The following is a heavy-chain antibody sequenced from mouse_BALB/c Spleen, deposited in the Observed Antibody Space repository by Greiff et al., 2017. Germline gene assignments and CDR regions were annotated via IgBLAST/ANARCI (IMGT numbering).Heavy chain of an antibody. D-gene: IGHD2-3*01. CDR2: IDPSDSYT. CDR3: ARWDGPYYFDY. J-gene: IGHJ2*01. V-gene: IGHV1-69*02. Sequence: QVQLKESGAELVKPGASVKPSCKASGYTFTSYWMHWVKQRPGQGLEWIGEIDPSDSYTNYNQKFKGKATLTVDKSSSTAYMQLSSLTSEDSAVYYCARWDGPYYFDYGGQGTTLTVSS. CDR1: GYTFTSYW.